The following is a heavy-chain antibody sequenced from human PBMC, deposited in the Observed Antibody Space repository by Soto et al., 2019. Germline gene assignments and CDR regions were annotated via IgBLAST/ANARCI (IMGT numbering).Heavy chain of an antibody. CDR3: ANTPFTIFGVVIRYYGMDV. V-gene: IGHV3-23*01. J-gene: IGHJ6*02. CDR1: GFTFSSYA. Sequence: GGSLRLSCAASGFTFSSYAMSWVRQAPGRGLDWVSTISGSGGSTYYADSVKGRFTISRDNSKNTLYLQMNSLRAEDTAVYYCANTPFTIFGVVIRYYGMDVWGQGTTVTVSS. CDR2: ISGSGGST. D-gene: IGHD3-3*01.